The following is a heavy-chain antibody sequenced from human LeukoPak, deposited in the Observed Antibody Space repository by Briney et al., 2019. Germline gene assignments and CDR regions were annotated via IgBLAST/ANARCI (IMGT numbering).Heavy chain of an antibody. J-gene: IGHJ4*02. V-gene: IGHV4-4*02. CDR1: GGSISSSNW. CDR3: TRSGRITRLDY. D-gene: IGHD3-10*01. CDR2: IYHSGST. Sequence: SGTLSLTCAVSGGSISSSNWWSWVRQPPGKGLEWIGEIYHSGSTNYNPSLKGRVTISVDKSKNQFSLKLSSVTAADTAVYFRTRSGRITRLDYWGQGTLVTVSS.